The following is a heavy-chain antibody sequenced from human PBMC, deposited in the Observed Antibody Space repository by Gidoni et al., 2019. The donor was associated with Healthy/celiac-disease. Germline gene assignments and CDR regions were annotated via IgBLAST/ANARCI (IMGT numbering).Heavy chain of an antibody. Sequence: QVQLVQSGAEVQKPWSSVKVSCKASGGTFSSYAIGWVRQAPGQGLEGMGGIIPSFGTANYAQKFQGRVTITADKSTSTAYMELSSLRSEDTAVYYCAREKFGGDHDAFDIWGQGTMVTVSS. CDR2: IIPSFGTA. J-gene: IGHJ3*02. V-gene: IGHV1-69*06. CDR3: AREKFGGDHDAFDI. CDR1: GGTFSSYA. D-gene: IGHD4-17*01.